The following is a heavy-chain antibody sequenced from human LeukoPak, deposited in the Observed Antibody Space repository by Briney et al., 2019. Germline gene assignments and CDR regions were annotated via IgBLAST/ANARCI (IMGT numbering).Heavy chain of an antibody. CDR2: IKEDGSEK. Sequence: GGSLRLSCTTSGYTFNSYWRSWVRQAPGKGLEWLGNIKEDGSEKYDVDSVKGRFTISRDNVKNSLYLQMNSLRVEDTAIYYCARGTRVGTPYNWFDPWGQGTLVTVSS. D-gene: IGHD1/OR15-1a*01. CDR3: ARGTRVGTPYNWFDP. J-gene: IGHJ5*02. V-gene: IGHV3-7*01. CDR1: GYTFNSYW.